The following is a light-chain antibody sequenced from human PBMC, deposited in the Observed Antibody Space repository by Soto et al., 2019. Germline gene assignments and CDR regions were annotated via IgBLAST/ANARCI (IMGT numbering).Light chain of an antibody. J-gene: IGKJ2*01. CDR1: QSINSN. CDR2: DAS. Sequence: ETVMTQSPATLSVSPGERVTLSCRASQSINSNLAWYQQRPGQAPRVLIYDASTRATAVPARFSGSGSGTEFNLTLSSLQSEYFAVYYCQQYNNWPPDYTFGQGTKLEIK. CDR3: QQYNNWPPDYT. V-gene: IGKV3-15*01.